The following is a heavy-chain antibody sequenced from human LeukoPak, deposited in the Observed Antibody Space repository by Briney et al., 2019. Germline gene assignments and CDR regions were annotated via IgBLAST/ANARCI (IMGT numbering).Heavy chain of an antibody. J-gene: IGHJ4*02. CDR1: GYSISSGYY. V-gene: IGHV4-38-2*02. CDR2: IYHSGST. Sequence: SETLSLTCTVSGYSISSGYYWGWIRQPPGKGLEWIGSIYHSGSTYYNPSLKSRVTISVDTSKNQFSLKLSSVTAADTAVYYCARVGYCSGGSCYSDVDYWGQGTLVTVSS. D-gene: IGHD2-15*01. CDR3: ARVGYCSGGSCYSDVDY.